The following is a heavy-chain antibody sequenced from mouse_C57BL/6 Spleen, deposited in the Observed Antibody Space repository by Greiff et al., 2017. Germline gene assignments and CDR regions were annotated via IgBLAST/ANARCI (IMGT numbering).Heavy chain of an antibody. Sequence: VQLQQSGPELVKPGASVKISCKASGYAFSSSWMNWVKQRPGKGLEWIGRIYPGDGDTNYNGKFKGKATLTADKSSSTAYMQLSSLTSEDSAVYCCARSAYYSNYDYAMDDWGQGTSVTVSS. CDR3: ARSAYYSNYDYAMDD. V-gene: IGHV1-82*01. CDR1: GYAFSSSW. D-gene: IGHD2-5*01. J-gene: IGHJ4*01. CDR2: IYPGDGDT.